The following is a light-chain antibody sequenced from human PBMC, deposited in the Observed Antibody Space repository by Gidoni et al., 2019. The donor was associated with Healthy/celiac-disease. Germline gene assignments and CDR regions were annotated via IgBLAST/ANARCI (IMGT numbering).Light chain of an antibody. Sequence: DIVMTQSPDSRAVSLGERATINCKSSQSVLYISNNKNYLAWYQQKHGQTPKLLIYWASTRESGVPDRFSGSGSGTDFTLTISSMQAEDVAVYYCQQYYSTPYTFGQGTKLEIK. CDR3: QQYYSTPYT. J-gene: IGKJ2*01. CDR1: QSVLYISNNKNY. V-gene: IGKV4-1*01. CDR2: WAS.